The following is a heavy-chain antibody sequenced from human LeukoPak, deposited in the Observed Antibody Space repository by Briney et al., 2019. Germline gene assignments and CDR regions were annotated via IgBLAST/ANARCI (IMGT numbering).Heavy chain of an antibody. Sequence: QPGGSLRLSCAASGFTFSDHYMDWVRQAPGKGLEWMTVISNDGTNKYYADSAKGRFTISRDNSKNTVYLQLNSLRPEDTARYYCVNSNTGLGPLNTWGQGTLVTVSS. CDR1: GFTFSDHY. CDR3: VNSNTGLGPLNT. D-gene: IGHD2-8*02. CDR2: ISNDGTNK. J-gene: IGHJ5*02. V-gene: IGHV3-30*18.